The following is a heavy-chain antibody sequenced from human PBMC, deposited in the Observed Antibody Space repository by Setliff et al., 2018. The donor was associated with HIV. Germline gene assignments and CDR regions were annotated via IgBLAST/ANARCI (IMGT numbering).Heavy chain of an antibody. Sequence: SETLSLTCTVSGDSINSGFYYWSWIRQPAGRGLEWIGRLSTSGITNYNPSLKSRVTISVDTSKNQFSLRVRSVTAADTAVYYCARLGMTTVGIGDVFDIWGQGTMVTVSS. CDR3: ARLGMTTVGIGDVFDI. V-gene: IGHV4-61*02. J-gene: IGHJ3*02. CDR1: GDSINSGFYY. CDR2: LSTSGIT. D-gene: IGHD4-17*01.